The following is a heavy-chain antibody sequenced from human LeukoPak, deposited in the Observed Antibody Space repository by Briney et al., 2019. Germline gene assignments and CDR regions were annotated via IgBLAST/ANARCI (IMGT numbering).Heavy chain of an antibody. J-gene: IGHJ6*03. CDR3: ARDHYGEYEGSYYYYYMDV. V-gene: IGHV3-23*01. D-gene: IGHD4/OR15-4a*01. Sequence: GGTLRLSCAASGFTFSRYGMSWVRQAPGKGLEWVSTISGSGGSTYYADSVKGRFTISRDNSKNTLYLQMNSLRAEDTAIYYCARDHYGEYEGSYYYYYMDVWGKGTTVTISS. CDR2: ISGSGGST. CDR1: GFTFSRYG.